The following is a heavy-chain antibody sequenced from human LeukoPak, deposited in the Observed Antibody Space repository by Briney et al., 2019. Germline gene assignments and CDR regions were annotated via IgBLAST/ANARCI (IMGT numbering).Heavy chain of an antibody. Sequence: PGGSLRLSCAASGFTFSSYEMNWVRQAPGKGLEWVSYISGSGSTIYFAEFVKGRFTISRDNAENSLYLQMNSLRAEDTAVYYCARNSLTGSSVPSVWGQGTLVTVSS. J-gene: IGHJ4*02. D-gene: IGHD3-9*01. CDR2: ISGSGSTI. V-gene: IGHV3-48*03. CDR3: ARNSLTGSSVPSV. CDR1: GFTFSSYE.